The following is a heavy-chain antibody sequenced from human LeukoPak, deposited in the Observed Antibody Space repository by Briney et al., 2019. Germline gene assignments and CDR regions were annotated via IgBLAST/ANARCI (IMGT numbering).Heavy chain of an antibody. V-gene: IGHV3-15*01. CDR2: IKSKTDGGTT. J-gene: IGHJ4*02. Sequence: PGGSLRLSCAASGFTVSNAWMSWVRQAPGKGLEWVGRIKSKTDGGTTDYAAPVKGRFTISRDDSKNTLYLQMNSLKTEDTAVYYCTTGLADSGYAVSQPDYWGQGTLVTVSS. CDR1: GFTVSNAW. D-gene: IGHD5-12*01. CDR3: TTGLADSGYAVSQPDY.